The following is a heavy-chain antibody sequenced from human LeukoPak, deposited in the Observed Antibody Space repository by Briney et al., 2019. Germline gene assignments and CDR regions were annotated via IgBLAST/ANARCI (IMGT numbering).Heavy chain of an antibody. Sequence: GSLRLSCPASGFTFSSYVMSWVRQAPGKGLEWVSAISGTGGSTYYSDSVKGRFSISRDNSKNTLYLQMNSLRAEDTAVYHCAKGDCSSTSCSLDYWGQGILVTVSS. CDR1: GFTFSSYV. V-gene: IGHV3-23*01. CDR3: AKGDCSSTSCSLDY. CDR2: ISGTGGST. J-gene: IGHJ4*02. D-gene: IGHD2-2*01.